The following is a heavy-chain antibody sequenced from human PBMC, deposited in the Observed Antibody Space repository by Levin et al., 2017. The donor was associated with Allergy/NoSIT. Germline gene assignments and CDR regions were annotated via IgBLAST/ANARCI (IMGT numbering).Heavy chain of an antibody. J-gene: IGHJ4*02. CDR3: ARMARSHNFDN. V-gene: IGHV4-28*06. CDR1: GSSITDSFW. CDR2: IYHTGAT. Sequence: SETLSLTCAVSGSSITDSFWWGWIRQPPGKGLEWIAYIYHTGATQCNPSLKSRSTLSVDSSKNQISLTLRSLSALDTAVYYCARMARSHNFDNWGPGTLVAVS.